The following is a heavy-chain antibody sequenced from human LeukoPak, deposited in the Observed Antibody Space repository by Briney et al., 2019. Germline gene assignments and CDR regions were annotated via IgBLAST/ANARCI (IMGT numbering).Heavy chain of an antibody. J-gene: IGHJ4*02. V-gene: IGHV4-59*01. CDR3: ARADDSSGYYYYDFDY. CDR2: IYYSGST. CDR1: GGSISSYY. Sequence: SETLSLTCTVSGGSISSYYWSWIRQPLGEGLEWIGYIYYSGSTNYNPSLKSRVTISVDTSKNQFSLKLSSVTAADTAVYYCARADDSSGYYYYDFDYWGQGTLVTVSS. D-gene: IGHD3-22*01.